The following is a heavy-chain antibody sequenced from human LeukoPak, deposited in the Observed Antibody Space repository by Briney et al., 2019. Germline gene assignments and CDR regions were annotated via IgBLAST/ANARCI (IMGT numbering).Heavy chain of an antibody. CDR3: AKGPGGVVVAATPHLTWFDP. CDR2: ISGSGGNT. V-gene: IGHV3-23*01. D-gene: IGHD2-15*01. Sequence: GGSLRLSCAASGFTFSSYAMSWVRQAPGKGLEWVSAISGSGGNTYYADSVKGRFTISRDNSKNTLYLQMNSLRAEDTAVYYCAKGPGGVVVAATPHLTWFDPWGQGTLVTVSS. CDR1: GFTFSSYA. J-gene: IGHJ5*02.